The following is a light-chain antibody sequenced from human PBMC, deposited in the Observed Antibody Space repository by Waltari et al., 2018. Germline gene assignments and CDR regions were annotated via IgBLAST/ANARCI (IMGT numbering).Light chain of an antibody. CDR1: SSNIGSNT. CDR3: AAWDDSLNGYV. Sequence: QSVLTQPPSASGTPGQRVTISCSGSSSNIGSNTVNWYQQLPGTAPKLLIDSTKQRRAGVPDRFAGSKSGTSASLAISGLQAEDEADYYCAAWDDSLNGYVFGTGTKVTVL. CDR2: STK. V-gene: IGLV1-44*01. J-gene: IGLJ1*01.